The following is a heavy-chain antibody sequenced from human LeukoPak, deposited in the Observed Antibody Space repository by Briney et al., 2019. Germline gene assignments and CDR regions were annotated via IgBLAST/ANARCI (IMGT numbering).Heavy chain of an antibody. Sequence: PSETLSLTCAVYGGSFSGYYWSWIRQPAGKGLEWVGRIYTSGSTNYNPSLTSRVSISVDTSKNQFSLKLSSVTAADTAAYYCARGYYGRGDYWGQGTLVTVSS. CDR1: GGSFSGYY. J-gene: IGHJ4*02. D-gene: IGHD3-10*02. CDR2: IYTSGST. V-gene: IGHV4-59*10. CDR3: ARGYYGRGDY.